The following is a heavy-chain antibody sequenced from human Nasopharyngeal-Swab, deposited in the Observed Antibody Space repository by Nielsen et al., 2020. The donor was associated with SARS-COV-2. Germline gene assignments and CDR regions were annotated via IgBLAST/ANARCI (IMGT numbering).Heavy chain of an antibody. D-gene: IGHD3-10*01. J-gene: IGHJ6*02. CDR2: INSDGSST. CDR3: ARDPDYYGSGLVDV. Sequence: GGSLRLSCAVYGLTMSSYWLHWIRQAPGKGLVWVSRINSDGSSTSYADSVKGRFTISRDNAKNTLYLQMNSLRAEDTAVYYCARDPDYYGSGLVDVWGQGTTVTVSS. V-gene: IGHV3-74*01. CDR1: GLTMSSYW.